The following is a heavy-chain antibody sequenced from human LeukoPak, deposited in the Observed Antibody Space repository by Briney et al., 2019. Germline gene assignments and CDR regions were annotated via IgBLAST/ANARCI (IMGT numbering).Heavy chain of an antibody. J-gene: IGHJ4*02. CDR3: TRRYGGHSGWAGYHDS. Sequence: GGSLRLSCVASGFSISAYIMHWVRQAPGKGLEYVSAIRSDGSSTFYPNSVKGRLTISRDNSKSTLYLQMGSLRAEDTAVYYCTRRYGGHSGWAGYHDSWGQGTLVTVSS. CDR2: IRSDGSST. D-gene: IGHD6-19*01. V-gene: IGHV3-64*01. CDR1: GFSISAYI.